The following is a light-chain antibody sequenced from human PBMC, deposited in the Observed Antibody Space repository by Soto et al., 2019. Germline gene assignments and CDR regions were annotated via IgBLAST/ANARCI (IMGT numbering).Light chain of an antibody. CDR3: GSYTSSSTLV. CDR2: EVR. J-gene: IGLJ3*02. Sequence: QSALTQPASVSGSPGQSITISCTGTSSDVGGYNYVSWYQQHPGKAPKLMIYEVRNRPSGVSNRFSGSKSGNTASLTISGLLAEDEADYYCGSYTSSSTLVFGGGTKVTVL. V-gene: IGLV2-14*01. CDR1: SSDVGGYNY.